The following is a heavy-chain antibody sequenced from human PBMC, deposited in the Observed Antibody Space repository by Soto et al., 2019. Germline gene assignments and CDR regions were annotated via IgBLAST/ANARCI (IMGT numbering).Heavy chain of an antibody. CDR3: ANTPREPGGTHSFYL. Sequence: PGRSLRLSCAGSGFKFADYALAWVRQAPGKGLEWVTSISGAAHGSFTADSVRGRLTVSRDNSTDTLFLQMYNDRGEDTAIYYCANTPREPGGTHSFYLWGQGTQGTVAS. D-gene: IGHD1-1*01. J-gene: IGHJ4*02. CDR2: ISGAAHGS. V-gene: IGHV3-23*01. CDR1: GFKFADYA.